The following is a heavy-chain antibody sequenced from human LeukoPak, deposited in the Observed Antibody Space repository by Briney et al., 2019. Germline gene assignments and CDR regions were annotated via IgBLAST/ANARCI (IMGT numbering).Heavy chain of an antibody. CDR1: GGTFSSYA. D-gene: IGHD2-2*01. J-gene: IGHJ4*02. Sequence: SVKVSCKASGGTFSSYAISWVRQAPGQGLEWMGGIIPIFGTANYAQKFQGRVTITADESTSTAYMELSSLRSEDTAVYYCARGGVSGYQLLPPAHWGQGTLITVSS. V-gene: IGHV1-69*13. CDR3: ARGGVSGYQLLPPAH. CDR2: IIPIFGTA.